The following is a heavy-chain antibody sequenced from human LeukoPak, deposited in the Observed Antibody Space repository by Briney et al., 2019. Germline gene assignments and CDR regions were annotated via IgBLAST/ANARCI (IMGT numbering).Heavy chain of an antibody. CDR1: GGTFSSYA. D-gene: IGHD5-18*01. J-gene: IGHJ3*02. Sequence: GASVKVSCKASGGTFSSYAISWVRQAPGQGLEWMGRIIPIFGTASYAQKFQGRVTITTDESTSTAYMELSSLRSEDTAVYYCARNGGYSYGSSLTRGAFDIWGQGTMVTVSS. V-gene: IGHV1-69*05. CDR3: ARNGGYSYGSSLTRGAFDI. CDR2: IIPIFGTA.